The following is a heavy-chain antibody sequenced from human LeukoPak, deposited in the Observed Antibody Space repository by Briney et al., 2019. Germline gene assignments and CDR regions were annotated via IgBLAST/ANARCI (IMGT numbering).Heavy chain of an antibody. CDR2: IIPIFGTA. D-gene: IGHD5-18*01. CDR3: ARDAIGYSYGLFDY. J-gene: IGHJ4*02. Sequence: GASVKVSCKASGSTFSSYAISWVRQAPGQGLEWMGGIIPIFGTANYAQKFQGRVTITTDESTSTAYMELSSLRSEDTAVYYCARDAIGYSYGLFDYWGQGTLVTVSS. V-gene: IGHV1-69*05. CDR1: GSTFSSYA.